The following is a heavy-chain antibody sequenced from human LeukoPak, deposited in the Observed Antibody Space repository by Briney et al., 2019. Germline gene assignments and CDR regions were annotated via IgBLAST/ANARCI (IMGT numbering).Heavy chain of an antibody. J-gene: IGHJ6*03. V-gene: IGHV4-38-2*02. Sequence: PSETLSLTCTVSGYSISSGYHWGWIRPPPGKGLEWIRIIYHSGATYYNPSLKSRVTISVDTSKNQFSLRLSSVPAADTAVYYCARVDGSGRGYYYYYMDVWGKGTTVTISS. CDR1: GYSISSGYH. CDR3: ARVDGSGRGYYYYYMDV. CDR2: IYHSGAT. D-gene: IGHD3-10*01.